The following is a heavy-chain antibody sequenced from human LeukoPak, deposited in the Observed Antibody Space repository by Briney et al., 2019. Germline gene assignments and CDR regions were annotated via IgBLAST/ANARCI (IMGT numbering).Heavy chain of an antibody. J-gene: IGHJ6*04. V-gene: IGHV4-34*01. D-gene: IGHD3-10*01. Sequence: PSETLSLTCAVYGGSFSGYYWSWIRQPPGKGLKWIGEINHSGSTNYNPSLKSRVTISVDTSKNQFSLKLSSVTAADTAVYYCARAAGHAGSPYYYYYYGMDVWGKGTTVTVSS. CDR1: GGSFSGYY. CDR2: INHSGST. CDR3: ARAAGHAGSPYYYYYYGMDV.